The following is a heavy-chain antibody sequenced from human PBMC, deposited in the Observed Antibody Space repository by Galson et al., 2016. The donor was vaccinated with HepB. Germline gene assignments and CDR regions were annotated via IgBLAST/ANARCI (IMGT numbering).Heavy chain of an antibody. D-gene: IGHD2-2*01. CDR3: ERDSSSRSTEPFEY. CDR2: TSSSSSYT. J-gene: IGHJ4*02. CDR1: GFELSYYY. V-gene: IGHV3-11*06. Sequence: SLRLSCAASGFELSYYYMSWIRQAPGKGLEWIAYTSSSSSYTNYADSVKGRFTISRDDTKNSVHLQMNSLRAEDTAVYYCERDSSSRSTEPFEYWGQGTLVTVSS.